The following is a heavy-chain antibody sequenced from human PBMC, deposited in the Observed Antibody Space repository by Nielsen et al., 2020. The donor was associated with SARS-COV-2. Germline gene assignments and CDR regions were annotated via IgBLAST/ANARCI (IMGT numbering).Heavy chain of an antibody. Sequence: GESLKISCAGSGFTVSSNDMHWVRQATGKGLEWVSAVGTAGDTYYLASVKGRFTISRDIASNSLYLQMNSVRAGDTAVYYCARGGSGSYRNWFDPWGQGTLVTVSS. V-gene: IGHV3-13*01. J-gene: IGHJ5*02. CDR2: VGTAGDT. CDR3: ARGGSGSYRNWFDP. CDR1: GFTVSSND. D-gene: IGHD1-26*01.